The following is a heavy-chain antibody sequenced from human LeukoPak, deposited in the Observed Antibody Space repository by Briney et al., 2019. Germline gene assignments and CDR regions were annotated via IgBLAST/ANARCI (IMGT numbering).Heavy chain of an antibody. V-gene: IGHV4-59*12. J-gene: IGHJ5*02. CDR3: ARDTLWYCSSTSCRNWFDP. CDR1: GGSINGYY. Sequence: SETLSLTCTVSGGSINGYYCSWIRQPPGRGLEWIGYIYYSGNTNYNPSLKSRVTMSVDTSKNQFSLKLSSVTAADTAVYYCARDTLWYCSSTSCRNWFDPWGQGTLVTVSS. CDR2: IYYSGNT. D-gene: IGHD2-2*01.